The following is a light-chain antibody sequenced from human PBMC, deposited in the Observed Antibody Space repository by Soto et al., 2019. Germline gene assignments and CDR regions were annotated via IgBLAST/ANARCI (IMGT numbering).Light chain of an antibody. CDR3: SSYISSDAFE. CDR1: SSDVGGYNY. V-gene: IGLV2-14*01. J-gene: IGLJ2*01. CDR2: DVS. Sequence: QSVLTQPASVSGSPRQSSTLSCTGTSSDVGGYNYVSWYQQHPGKAPKLIIYDVSRRPSGVSNRFSGSKSGNTASLTISGLQAEYEADYYCSSYISSDAFEFGGGTKLTVL.